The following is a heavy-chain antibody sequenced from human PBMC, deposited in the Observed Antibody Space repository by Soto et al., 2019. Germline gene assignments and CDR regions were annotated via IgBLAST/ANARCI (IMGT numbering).Heavy chain of an antibody. J-gene: IGHJ4*02. CDR1: EFTFSTYA. V-gene: IGHV3-23*01. Sequence: VGSLRLSCAASEFTFSTYAMSWVRQAPGKGLEWVSGISGSGGGTYYADSVKGRFTISRDNSKNTVYLQMNSLRAEDTAVYYCAKPHRDVYSTAFFYHWGRGTLVTAPQ. CDR3: AKPHRDVYSTAFFYH. D-gene: IGHD4-4*01. CDR2: ISGSGGGT.